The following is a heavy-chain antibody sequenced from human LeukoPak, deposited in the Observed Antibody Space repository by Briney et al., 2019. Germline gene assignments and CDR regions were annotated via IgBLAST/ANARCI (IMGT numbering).Heavy chain of an antibody. V-gene: IGHV3-9*01. J-gene: IGHJ3*02. Sequence: PGRSLRLSCAASGFTFDDYAMHWVRQAPGKGLEWVSGISWNSGSIGYADSVKGRFTISRDNAKNSLYLQMNSLRAEDTAVYYCARPGRRDAFDIWGQGTMVTVSS. CDR2: ISWNSGSI. CDR3: ARPGRRDAFDI. CDR1: GFTFDDYA.